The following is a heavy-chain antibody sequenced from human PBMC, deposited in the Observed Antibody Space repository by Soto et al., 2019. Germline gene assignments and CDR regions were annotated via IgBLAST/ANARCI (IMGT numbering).Heavy chain of an antibody. CDR2: VYNNGGT. D-gene: IGHD3-22*01. V-gene: IGHV4-59*01. Sequence: SETLSLTCTVSGGSISSDYWSWIRQPPGKGLEWVGYVYNNGGTKYNPSLKSRVTISVDTSNNQFSLKLTSVTAADTAVYYCGRGYYYDTSVFSSVFDIGGKGKVVTFSS. CDR3: GRGYYYDTSVFSSVFDI. CDR1: GGSISSDY. J-gene: IGHJ3*02.